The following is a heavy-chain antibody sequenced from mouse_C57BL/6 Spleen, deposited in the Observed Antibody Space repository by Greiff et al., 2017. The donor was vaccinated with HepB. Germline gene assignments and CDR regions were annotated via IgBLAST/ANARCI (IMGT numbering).Heavy chain of an antibody. D-gene: IGHD1-1*01. J-gene: IGHJ4*01. V-gene: IGHV1-61*01. CDR2: IYPSDSET. CDR3: ARSGITTVVGAMDY. Sequence: QVQLQQPGAELVRPGSSVKLSCKASGYTFTSYWMDWVKQRPGQGLEWIGNIYPSDSETHYNQKFKDKATLTVDKPSSTAYIQLSSLTSEDSAVYFGARSGITTVVGAMDYWGQGTSVTVSS. CDR1: GYTFTSYW.